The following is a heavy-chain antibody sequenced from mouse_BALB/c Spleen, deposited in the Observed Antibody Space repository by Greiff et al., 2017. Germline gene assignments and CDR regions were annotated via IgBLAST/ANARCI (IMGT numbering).Heavy chain of an antibody. V-gene: IGHV5-4*02. J-gene: IGHJ4*01. CDR1: GFTFSDYY. Sequence: EVKLMESGGGLVKPGGSLKLSCAASGFTFSDYYMYWVRQTPEKRLEWVATISDGGSYTYYPDSVKGRFTISRDNAKNNLYLQMSSLKSEDTAMYYCARGYGYDQENYAMDYWGQGTSVTVSS. CDR2: ISDGGSYT. CDR3: ARGYGYDQENYAMDY. D-gene: IGHD2-2*01.